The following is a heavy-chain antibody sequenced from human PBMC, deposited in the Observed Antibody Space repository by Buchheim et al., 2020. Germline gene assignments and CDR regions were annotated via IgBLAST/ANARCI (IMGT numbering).Heavy chain of an antibody. CDR3: ARSAPSSGFYGDYFDY. V-gene: IGHV3-66*01. Sequence: EVQLVESGGGLVQPGGSLRLSCAASGFTVSSNYMSWVRQAPGKGLEWVSVIYSGGSTYYADSVKGRFTISRDNSKNTLYLQMNSRRAEDTAVYYCARSAPSSGFYGDYFDYWGQGTL. D-gene: IGHD3-22*01. CDR2: IYSGGST. CDR1: GFTVSSNY. J-gene: IGHJ4*02.